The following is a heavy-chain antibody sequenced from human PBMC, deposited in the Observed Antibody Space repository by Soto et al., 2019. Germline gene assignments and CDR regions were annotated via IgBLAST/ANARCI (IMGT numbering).Heavy chain of an antibody. CDR1: GFTFDDYA. D-gene: IGHD4-17*01. J-gene: IGHJ5*02. Sequence: EVQLVESGGGLVQPGRSLRLSCAASGFTFDDYAMHWVRQAPGKGLEWVSGISWNSGTIIYADSVKGRFTISRDNAKNPLYLQMNSLRTEDTAFYYCAKDVRGGDYGDFNWFDPWGQGTLVTVSS. CDR2: ISWNSGTI. CDR3: AKDVRGGDYGDFNWFDP. V-gene: IGHV3-9*01.